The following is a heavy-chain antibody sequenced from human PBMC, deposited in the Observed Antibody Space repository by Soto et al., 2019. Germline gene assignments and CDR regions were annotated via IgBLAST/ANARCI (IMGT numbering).Heavy chain of an antibody. V-gene: IGHV4-31*03. J-gene: IGHJ5*02. CDR3: AIFHIPAPGLFFP. Sequence: KPSETLSLNCIVSGGSINSGGYFWSWIRQHPGKGLECIGYIYHSGITYYNPSLKSRVTISVDTSKNEFSLQLRSVTAADPAVYFSAIFHIPAPGLFFPWGQGTLVTVS. CDR1: GGSINSGGYF. CDR2: IYHSGIT. D-gene: IGHD2-21*01.